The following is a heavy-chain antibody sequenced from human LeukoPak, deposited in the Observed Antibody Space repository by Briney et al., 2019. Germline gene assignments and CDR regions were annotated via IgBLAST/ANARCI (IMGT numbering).Heavy chain of an antibody. Sequence: PGGSLRLSCAASGFTFSSYDMHWVRQVTGKGLEWVSGIGTAGDTYHPGSVKGRFTISRENAKNSLYLQMNSLRAGDTAVYYCTRGRGPIAAAGNRNIDYWGQGTLVTVSS. V-gene: IGHV3-13*04. CDR2: IGTAGDT. CDR1: GFTFSSYD. CDR3: TRGRGPIAAAGNRNIDY. D-gene: IGHD6-13*01. J-gene: IGHJ4*02.